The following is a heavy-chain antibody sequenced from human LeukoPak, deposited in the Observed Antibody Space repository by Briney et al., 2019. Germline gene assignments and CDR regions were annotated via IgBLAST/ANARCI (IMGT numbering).Heavy chain of an antibody. Sequence: GGSLRLSCSASGFTFSSYNMNWVRQDPGKGLEWVSYISSSSSTIYYADSVKGRFTISRDNSKTSLYLQMNSLRGEDTAVYYCAREPAAMYAYYYYYMDVWGKGTTVTVSS. D-gene: IGHD2-2*01. V-gene: IGHV3-48*01. J-gene: IGHJ6*03. CDR3: AREPAAMYAYYYYYMDV. CDR2: ISSSSSTI. CDR1: GFTFSSYN.